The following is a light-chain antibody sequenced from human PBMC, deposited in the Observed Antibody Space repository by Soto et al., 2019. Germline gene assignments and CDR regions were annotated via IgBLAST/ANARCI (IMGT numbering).Light chain of an antibody. CDR1: TGAVTSGHY. CDR3: ILVYSGGVV. V-gene: IGLV7-46*01. Sequence: QAVVTQEPSLTVSPGGTVTLTFGSSTGAVTSGHYPYWFQQKPCQAPRTLIYDTSNKHSWTPARLSGSLLGGKAALTLSGAQPDDEADYYRILVYSGGVVFGEGTKLTVL. J-gene: IGLJ2*01. CDR2: DTS.